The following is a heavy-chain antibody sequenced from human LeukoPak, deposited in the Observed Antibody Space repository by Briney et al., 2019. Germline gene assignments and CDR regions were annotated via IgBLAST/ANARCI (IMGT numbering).Heavy chain of an antibody. V-gene: IGHV3-23*01. CDR1: GFTFSSYA. Sequence: GGSLRLSCAASGFTFSSYAMSWVRQAPGKGLEWVSAVSGSGGSTYYAHSVKGRFTISRDNTKNTLYLQMNSLKAEDTAVYYCAKSHLQIAAANFDYWSQGTLVTVSS. CDR3: AKSHLQIAAANFDY. J-gene: IGHJ4*02. D-gene: IGHD6-13*01. CDR2: VSGSGGST.